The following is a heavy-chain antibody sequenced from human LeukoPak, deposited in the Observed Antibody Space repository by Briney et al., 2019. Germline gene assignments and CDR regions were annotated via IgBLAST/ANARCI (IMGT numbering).Heavy chain of an antibody. V-gene: IGHV3-30*04. CDR2: ISYDGSNK. CDR3: ARAIMVRGVRLFDY. Sequence: GGSLRLSCAASGFTFSSYAMHWVRQAPGKGLEWVAVISYDGSNKYYADSVKGRFTISRDNSKNTLYPQMNSLRAEDTAVYYCARAIMVRGVRLFDYWGQGTLVTVSS. J-gene: IGHJ4*02. CDR1: GFTFSSYA. D-gene: IGHD3-10*01.